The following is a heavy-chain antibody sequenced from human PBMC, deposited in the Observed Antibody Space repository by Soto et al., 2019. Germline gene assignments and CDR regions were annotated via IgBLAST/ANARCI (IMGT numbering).Heavy chain of an antibody. J-gene: IGHJ6*02. CDR3: TRVGGSVSGMVV. D-gene: IGHD1-26*01. V-gene: IGHV3-74*01. CDR2: IDSDGSST. CDR1: GGSISSSGYY. Sequence: ETLSLTCTVSGGSISSSGYYWGWIRQPPGKGLEWVSRIDSDGSSTRYADSVKGRFTISRDNAKNTLYLQMNSLRAEDTAVYYCTRVGGSVSGMVVWGQGTTVTVSS.